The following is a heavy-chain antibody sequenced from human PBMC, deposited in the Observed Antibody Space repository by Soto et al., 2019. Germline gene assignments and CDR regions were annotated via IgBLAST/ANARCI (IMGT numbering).Heavy chain of an antibody. J-gene: IGHJ3*02. CDR1: GGSISSGYYY. CDR2: IYYSGST. D-gene: IGHD1-26*01. Sequence: QVQLQQSGPGLVKPSQTLSLTCTVSGGSISSGYYYWSWLRQPPGKGLEWIGYIYYSGSTYYNPSLKSRVTISVDTSKNQFSLKLSSVTAADTAVDDCAHHVSAAGAFDIWGQGTMVTVSS. V-gene: IGHV4-30-4*01. CDR3: AHHVSAAGAFDI.